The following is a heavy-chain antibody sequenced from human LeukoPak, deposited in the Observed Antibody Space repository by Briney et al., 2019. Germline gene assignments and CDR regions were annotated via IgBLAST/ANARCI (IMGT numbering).Heavy chain of an antibody. CDR1: GDTFSSYA. Sequence: ASVKVSCKASGDTFSSYAISWVRQAPGQGLEWMGGIIPIFGTANYAQKFQGRVTITTDESTSTAYMELSSLRSEDTAVYYCARGSKVLVAATYDWGQGTLVTVSS. J-gene: IGHJ4*02. CDR3: ARGSKVLVAATYD. V-gene: IGHV1-69*05. CDR2: IIPIFGTA. D-gene: IGHD2-15*01.